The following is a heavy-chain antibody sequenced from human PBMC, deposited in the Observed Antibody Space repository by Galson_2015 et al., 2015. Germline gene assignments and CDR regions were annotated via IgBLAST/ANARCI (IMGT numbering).Heavy chain of an antibody. D-gene: IGHD5-12*01. J-gene: IGHJ3*02. Sequence: HSGSTNYNPSLKSRVTISVDKSKNQFSLKLSSVTAADTAVYYCARDEIVYSGYAWRNDAFDIWGQGTMVTVSS. CDR3: ARDEIVYSGYAWRNDAFDI. CDR2: HSGST. V-gene: IGHV4-4*02.